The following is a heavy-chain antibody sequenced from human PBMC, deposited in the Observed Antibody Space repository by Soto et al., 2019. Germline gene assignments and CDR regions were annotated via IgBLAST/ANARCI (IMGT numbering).Heavy chain of an antibody. Sequence: GGSLRLSCAASGFTFSSYAMSWVRQAPGKGLEWVSAISGSGGSTYYADSVMGRFTISRDNSKNTLYLQMNSLRAEDTAVYYCAKDRVYFLRGYQLFDYWGQGTLVTVSS. D-gene: IGHD3-10*01. CDR2: ISGSGGST. CDR1: GFTFSSYA. J-gene: IGHJ4*02. CDR3: AKDRVYFLRGYQLFDY. V-gene: IGHV3-23*01.